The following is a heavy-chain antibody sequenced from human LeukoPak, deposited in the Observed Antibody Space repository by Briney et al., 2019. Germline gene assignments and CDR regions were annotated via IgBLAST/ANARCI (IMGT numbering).Heavy chain of an antibody. CDR2: ISYDGSNK. CDR1: GFTFSSYA. D-gene: IGHD6-13*01. V-gene: IGHV3-30*04. CDR3: AKEGGSGSSWYPFYYYYYYMDV. Sequence: GGSLRLSCAASGFTFSSYAMHWVRQAPGKGLEWVAVISYDGSNKYYADSVKGRFTISRDNSKNTLYLHVNSLRPEDTAVYYCAKEGGSGSSWYPFYYYYYYMDVWGKGTTVTISS. J-gene: IGHJ6*03.